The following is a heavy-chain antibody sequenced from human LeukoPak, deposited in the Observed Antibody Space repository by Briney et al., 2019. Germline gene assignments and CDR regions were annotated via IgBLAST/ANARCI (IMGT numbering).Heavy chain of an antibody. D-gene: IGHD3-3*01. CDR1: GFTFSSYS. CDR2: ISSSSSYI. V-gene: IGHV3-21*01. CDR3: ARDRFYDFWSGGNDAFDI. Sequence: GGSLRLSCAASGFTFSSYSMNWVRQAPGKGLEWVSSISSSSSYIYYADSVKGRFTISRDNAKNSLYLQMNSLRAEDTAVYYCARDRFYDFWSGGNDAFDIWGQGTMVTVSS. J-gene: IGHJ3*02.